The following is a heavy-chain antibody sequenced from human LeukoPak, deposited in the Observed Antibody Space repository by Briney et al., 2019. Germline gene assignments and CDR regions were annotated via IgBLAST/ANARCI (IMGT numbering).Heavy chain of an antibody. CDR3: ARWGTTGTTGFDY. CDR1: GGSISSSSYY. V-gene: IGHV4-39*07. J-gene: IGHJ4*02. D-gene: IGHD1-1*01. Sequence: PSETLSLTCTVSGGSISSSSYYWVWLRQPPGKGLEWVGSIYYSGSTYYNPSLKSRVTISVDTSKNQFSLKLSSVTAADTAVYYCARWGTTGTTGFDYWGQGTLVTVSS. CDR2: IYYSGST.